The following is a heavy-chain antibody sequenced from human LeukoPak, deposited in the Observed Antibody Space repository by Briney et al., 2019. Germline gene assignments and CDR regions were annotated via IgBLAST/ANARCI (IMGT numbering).Heavy chain of an antibody. CDR1: GVSISSYY. D-gene: IGHD6-19*01. J-gene: IGHJ4*02. CDR3: ARESAVAGRKIDY. Sequence: PSETLSLTCTVSGVSISSYYWSWIRQPPGKGLEWIGYIYYSESTNYNPSLKSRVTISVDTSKNQFSLKLSSVTAADTAVYYCARESAVAGRKIDYWGQGTLVTVSS. V-gene: IGHV4-59*01. CDR2: IYYSEST.